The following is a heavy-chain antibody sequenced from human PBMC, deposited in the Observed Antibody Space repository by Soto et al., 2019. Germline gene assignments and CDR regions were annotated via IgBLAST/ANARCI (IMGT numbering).Heavy chain of an antibody. V-gene: IGHV3-23*01. CDR1: GFTFSNHA. CDR2: ITGSGGST. D-gene: IGHD3-16*01. Sequence: EVQLLESGGGLVQPGGSLRLSCAASGFTFSNHAMSWVRQAPGKGLEWVSLITGSGGSTYYADSVKGRFTISRDNYRNTVYMQMNSLRAEDTAVYYCAGLMARLHWGAFDIWGQGTMVTVSS. J-gene: IGHJ3*02. CDR3: AGLMARLHWGAFDI.